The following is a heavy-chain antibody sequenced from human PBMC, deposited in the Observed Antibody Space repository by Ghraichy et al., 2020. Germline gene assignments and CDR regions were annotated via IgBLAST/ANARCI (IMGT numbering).Heavy chain of an antibody. CDR3: ARAGSDSSGLLDY. CDR2: IYYSGST. V-gene: IGHV4-39*01. CDR1: GGSISSSSYY. D-gene: IGHD6-19*01. J-gene: IGHJ4*02. Sequence: SETLSLTCTVSGGSISSSSYYWGWIRQPPGKGLEWIGSIYYSGSTYYNPSLKSRVTISVDTSKNQFSLKLSSVTTADTAVYYCARAGSDSSGLLDYWGQGTLVTVSS.